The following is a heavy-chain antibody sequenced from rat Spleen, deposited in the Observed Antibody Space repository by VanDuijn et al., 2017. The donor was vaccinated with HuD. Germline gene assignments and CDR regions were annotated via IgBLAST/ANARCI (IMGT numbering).Heavy chain of an antibody. V-gene: IGHV5-25*01. CDR2: ITSGGSNT. D-gene: IGHD1-7*01. J-gene: IGHJ2*01. Sequence: EVQLVESDGGLVQPGRSLKLSCAASGFTFSSFSMAWMRQAPKKGLEWVATITSGGSNTYYPDSVTGRFTISRDNAENIVYLQMNSLKSEDTATYYCAVAGYGYWGQGVMVTVSS. CDR3: AVAGYGY. CDR1: GFTFSSFS.